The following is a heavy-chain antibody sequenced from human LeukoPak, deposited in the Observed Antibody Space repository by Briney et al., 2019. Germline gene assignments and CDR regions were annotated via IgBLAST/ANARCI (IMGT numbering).Heavy chain of an antibody. Sequence: ASVKVSFKASGYTFTSYAMHWVRQAPGQRLEWMGWINAGNGNTKYSQEFHGRVTITRDTSARTAYMEPSSLRSDDTAVYYSARDSANYYGSGSYYHVNDFDYWGQGTLVTVSS. J-gene: IGHJ4*02. D-gene: IGHD3-10*01. CDR2: INAGNGNT. CDR3: ARDSANYYGSGSYYHVNDFDY. V-gene: IGHV1-3*01. CDR1: GYTFTSYA.